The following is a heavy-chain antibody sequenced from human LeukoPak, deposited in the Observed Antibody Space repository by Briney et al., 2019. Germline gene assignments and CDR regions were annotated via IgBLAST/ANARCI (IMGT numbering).Heavy chain of an antibody. CDR3: AKKVVVGATSPYSDFQD. CDR1: GFTVSSNY. CDR2: IYSGGST. Sequence: GGSLRLSCAASGFTVSSNYMSWVRQAPGKGLEWVSVIYSGGSTYYADSVKGRFTISRDNSKNTLYLQMNSLRAEDTALYYCAKKVVVGATSPYSDFQDWGQGTLVTVSS. V-gene: IGHV3-53*01. D-gene: IGHD1-26*01. J-gene: IGHJ1*01.